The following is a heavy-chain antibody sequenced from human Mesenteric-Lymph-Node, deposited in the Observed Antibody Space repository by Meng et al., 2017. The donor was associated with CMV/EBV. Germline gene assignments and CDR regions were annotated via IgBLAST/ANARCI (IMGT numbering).Heavy chain of an antibody. Sequence: ASVKVSCKASGYTFTSYAMNWVRQAPGQGLEWMGWMNPNSGNTGYAQKFQGRVTMTRNTSISTAYMELSSLRSEDTAVYYCARVPYCSGGSCYYYGMDVWGQGTTVTVSS. CDR3: ARVPYCSGGSCYYYGMDV. J-gene: IGHJ6*02. CDR2: MNPNSGNT. V-gene: IGHV1-8*02. CDR1: GYTFTSYA. D-gene: IGHD2-15*01.